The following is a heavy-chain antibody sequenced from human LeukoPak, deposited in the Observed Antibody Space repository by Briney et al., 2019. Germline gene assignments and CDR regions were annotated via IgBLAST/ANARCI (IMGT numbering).Heavy chain of an antibody. J-gene: IGHJ4*02. D-gene: IGHD6-13*01. CDR2: ISGSGDST. CDR3: AKDSPNSSSHNDY. CDR1: GFTFSNYA. Sequence: GGSLRLSCAASGFTFSNYAMSWVRQAPGKGLEWVSAISGSGDSTYYADSVKGRFTISRDNSKNTLYLQMNSLRAEGTAVYYCAKDSPNSSSHNDYWGQGTLVTVSS. V-gene: IGHV3-23*01.